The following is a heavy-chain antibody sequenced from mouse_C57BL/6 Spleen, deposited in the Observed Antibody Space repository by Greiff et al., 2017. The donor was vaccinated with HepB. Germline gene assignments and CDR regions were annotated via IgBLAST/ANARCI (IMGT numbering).Heavy chain of an antibody. J-gene: IGHJ2*01. CDR2: ISDGGSYT. V-gene: IGHV5-4*01. Sequence: EVHLVESGEGLVKPGGSLKLSCAASGFTFSSYAMSWVRQTPEKRLEWVATISDGGSYTYYPDNVKGRFTISRDNAKNNLYLQMSHLKSEDTAMYYCARDGLTTVVEPFDYWGQGTTLTVSS. CDR3: ARDGLTTVVEPFDY. CDR1: GFTFSSYA. D-gene: IGHD1-1*01.